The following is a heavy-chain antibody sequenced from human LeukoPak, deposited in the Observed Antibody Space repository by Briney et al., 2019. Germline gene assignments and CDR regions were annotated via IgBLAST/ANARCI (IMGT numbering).Heavy chain of an antibody. CDR3: AKDSTIFGANTHFDY. D-gene: IGHD3-3*01. CDR1: AFTFSSYA. Sequence: GGSLRLSCAASAFTFSSYALSWVRQAPGKGLEWVSPIVGSGVNTYYPDSVKGRFTISRDNSKNTLYLQMNSLRVEDTAVYYCAKDSTIFGANTHFDYWGQGTLVTVSS. J-gene: IGHJ4*02. V-gene: IGHV3-23*01. CDR2: IVGSGVNT.